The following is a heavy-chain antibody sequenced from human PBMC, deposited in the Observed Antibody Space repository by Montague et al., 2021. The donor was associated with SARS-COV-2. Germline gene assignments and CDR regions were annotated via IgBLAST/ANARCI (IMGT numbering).Heavy chain of an antibody. CDR1: GAYIGSSFSY. CDR2: IGYSASN. J-gene: IGHJ5*01. CDR3: AGYRVGTMLDS. Sequence: SETLSLTCTVPGAYIGSSFSYWGWIRQPTGKGLEWIGSIGYSASNFYNPPLRSRVAISEDTSRNQFSLKVTSVTAADTAVYYCAGYRVGTMLDSWGPGTLVTVSS. D-gene: IGHD1-1*01. V-gene: IGHV4-39*01.